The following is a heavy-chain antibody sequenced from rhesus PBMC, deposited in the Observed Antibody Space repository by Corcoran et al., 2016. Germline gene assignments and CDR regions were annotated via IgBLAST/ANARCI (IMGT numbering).Heavy chain of an antibody. CDR3: AREGIGVITRSWYFDL. V-gene: IGHV4-73*01. J-gene: IGHJ2*01. CDR2: IDGKTAGT. D-gene: IGHD3-22*01. Sequence: QVQLQQWGEGLVKPSETLSLTCAVYGGSISGYSYWSWIRQPPGKGLEWLGYIDGKTAGTNYNPSLKNRVTISKDTSKNQFSLKLSSVTAADTAVYYCAREGIGVITRSWYFDLWGPGTPITISS. CDR1: GGSISGYSY.